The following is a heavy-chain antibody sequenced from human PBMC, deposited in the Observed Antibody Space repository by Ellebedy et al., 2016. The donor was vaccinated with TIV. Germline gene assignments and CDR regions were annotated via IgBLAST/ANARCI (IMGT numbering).Heavy chain of an antibody. D-gene: IGHD2-2*02. CDR2: INHSGST. CDR1: GGSFSGYY. J-gene: IGHJ5*02. V-gene: IGHV4-34*01. CDR3: ARGTRGSDIVVVPAAIGGFDP. Sequence: GSLRLSXAVYGGSFSGYYWSWIRQPPGKGLEWIGEINHSGSTNYNPSLKSRVTISVDTSKNQFSLKLSSVTAADTAVYYCARGTRGSDIVVVPAAIGGFDPWGQGTLVTVSS.